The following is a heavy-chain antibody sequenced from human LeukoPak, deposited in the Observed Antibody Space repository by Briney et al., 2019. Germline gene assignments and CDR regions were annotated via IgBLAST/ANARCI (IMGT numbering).Heavy chain of an antibody. J-gene: IGHJ4*02. CDR2: IRYDGSNK. V-gene: IGHV3-30*02. D-gene: IGHD2-15*01. CDR1: GFTFSSYG. Sequence: GGSLRLSCAASGFTFSSYGMHWVRQAPGKGLEWVAFIRYDGSNKYYADSVKGRFTISRDNSKNTLYLQMNSLRAEDTALYYCARDGPQVVAATYFDYWGQGTLVTVSS. CDR3: ARDGPQVVAATYFDY.